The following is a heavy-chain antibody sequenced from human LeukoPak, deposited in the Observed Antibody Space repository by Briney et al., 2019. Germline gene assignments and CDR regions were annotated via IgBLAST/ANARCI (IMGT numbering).Heavy chain of an antibody. CDR3: ARGGQIMITLGAFDY. J-gene: IGHJ4*02. Sequence: PGGSLRLSCAASGFTFSGHWMHWVCQGPGKGLVWVSRIKSDGSSTSYADSVKGRFTISRDNAKNTLYLQMNSLRAEDTAVYYCARGGQIMITLGAFDYWGQGTLVTVSS. V-gene: IGHV3-74*01. CDR1: GFTFSGHW. CDR2: IKSDGSST. D-gene: IGHD3-16*01.